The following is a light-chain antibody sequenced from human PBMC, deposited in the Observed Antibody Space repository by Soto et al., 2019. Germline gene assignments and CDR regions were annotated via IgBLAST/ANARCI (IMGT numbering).Light chain of an antibody. J-gene: IGKJ4*01. Sequence: DIQMTQSPSTLSGSVGDRVTITCRASQTISSWLAWYQQKPGKAPKLLIYGASTLQSGVPSRFSGSGSGTDFTLTISSLQPEDSASYYCLQDHEHLTFGGGTKVDIK. CDR1: QTISSW. CDR2: GAS. CDR3: LQDHEHLT. V-gene: IGKV1-5*01.